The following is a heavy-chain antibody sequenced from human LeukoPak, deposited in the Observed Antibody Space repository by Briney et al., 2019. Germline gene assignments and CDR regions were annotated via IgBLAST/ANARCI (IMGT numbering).Heavy chain of an antibody. Sequence: SETLSLTCTVSGGSISSYYWSWIRQPAGKGLEWIGRIYTSGSTNYNPSLKSRVTMSVDTSKNQFSLKLSSVTAADTAAYYCARGGGYGDRYYFDYWGQGTLVTVSS. D-gene: IGHD4-17*01. CDR2: IYTSGST. J-gene: IGHJ4*02. CDR3: ARGGGYGDRYYFDY. CDR1: GGSISSYY. V-gene: IGHV4-4*07.